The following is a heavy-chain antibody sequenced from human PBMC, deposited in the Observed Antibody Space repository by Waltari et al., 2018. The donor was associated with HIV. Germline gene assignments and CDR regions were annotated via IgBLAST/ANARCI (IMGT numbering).Heavy chain of an antibody. CDR3: ARDFSIETYYYDSSGYYAYGMDV. CDR2: ISSSSSTI. Sequence: EVQLVESGGGLVQPGGSLRLSCAASGFTFSSYSMNWVRQAPGKGLEWVSYISSSSSTIYYADSVKGRFTISRDNAKNSLYLQRNSLRDEDTAVYYCARDFSIETYYYDSSGYYAYGMDVWGQGTTVTVSS. D-gene: IGHD3-22*01. V-gene: IGHV3-48*02. J-gene: IGHJ6*02. CDR1: GFTFSSYS.